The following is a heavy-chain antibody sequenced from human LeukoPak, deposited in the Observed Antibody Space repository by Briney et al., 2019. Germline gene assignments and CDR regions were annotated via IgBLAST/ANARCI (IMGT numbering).Heavy chain of an antibody. CDR1: GFTFRSYW. Sequence: GGSLRLSCAASGFTFRSYWMTWVRQSPGKGLEWLANIRQDGSETQYVDSVKGRFTVSRDNAKNSLYLQMNSLRAEDTAVYYCAKIEAVADPRGYFFDYWGQGTLVTVSS. J-gene: IGHJ4*02. CDR2: IRQDGSET. V-gene: IGHV3-7*01. CDR3: AKIEAVADPRGYFFDY. D-gene: IGHD6-19*01.